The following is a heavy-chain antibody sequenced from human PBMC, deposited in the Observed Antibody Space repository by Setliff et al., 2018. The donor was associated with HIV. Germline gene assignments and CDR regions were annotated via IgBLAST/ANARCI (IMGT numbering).Heavy chain of an antibody. J-gene: IGHJ4*02. Sequence: ASVKVSCKASGHSFTTYFLHWVRQAPGQGLEWMGMINPSGGEPSYAQRFQGRVTMTRDTSTSTVFMDLSSLSFEDTAVYYCAKPRRYNTYYFDHWGQGTLVTVS. CDR2: INPSGGEP. V-gene: IGHV1-46*01. CDR1: GHSFTTYF. D-gene: IGHD3-3*01. CDR3: AKPRRYNTYYFDH.